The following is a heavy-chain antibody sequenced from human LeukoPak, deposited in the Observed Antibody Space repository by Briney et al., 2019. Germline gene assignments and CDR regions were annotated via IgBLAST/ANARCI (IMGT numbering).Heavy chain of an antibody. D-gene: IGHD3-22*01. CDR2: FDPEDGET. CDR1: GYTLTELS. CDR3: ATETPNYYDSSGYYSAGNIDI. V-gene: IGHV1-24*01. J-gene: IGHJ3*02. Sequence: ASLKVSCKVSGYTLTELSMHWVRQAPGKGLEWMGGFDPEDGETIYAQKFQGRVTMTEDTSTDTAYMELSSLRSEDTAVYYCATETPNYYDSSGYYSAGNIDIWGQGTMVTVSS.